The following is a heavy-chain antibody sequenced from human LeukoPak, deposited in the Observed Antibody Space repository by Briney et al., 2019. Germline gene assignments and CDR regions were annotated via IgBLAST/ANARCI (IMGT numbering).Heavy chain of an antibody. Sequence: GGSLRLSCAASGFIVSSNYMSWVRQAPGKGLEWVSVIYGGNTYYADSVKGRFTVSRDNSKNTLFLQMNSLRAEDTAVYFCARGHDERPIRLEVAHYWGQGTLVTVSS. V-gene: IGHV3-66*01. CDR1: GFIVSSNY. CDR2: IYGGNT. J-gene: IGHJ4*02. CDR3: ARGHDERPIRLEVAHY. D-gene: IGHD5-24*01.